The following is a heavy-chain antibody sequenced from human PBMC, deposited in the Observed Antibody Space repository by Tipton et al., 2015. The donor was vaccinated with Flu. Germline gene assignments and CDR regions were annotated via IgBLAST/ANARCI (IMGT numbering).Heavy chain of an antibody. CDR1: GGSISGYY. V-gene: IGHV4-59*12. CDR3: AREPSSDYGMDV. J-gene: IGHJ6*02. CDR2: FYYNGVT. Sequence: TLSLTCTVSGGSISGYYWNWIRQSPGKGLEWIGYFYYNGVTNYNPSLKSRVTISIDTSKNQFSLKLTSVTAADTAVYYCAREPSSDYGMDVWGQGTTVTVS.